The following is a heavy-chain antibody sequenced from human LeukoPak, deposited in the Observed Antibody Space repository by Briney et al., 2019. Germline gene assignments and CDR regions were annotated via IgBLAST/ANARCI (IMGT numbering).Heavy chain of an antibody. CDR3: AKGRTRSGPDY. J-gene: IGHJ4*02. V-gene: IGHV3-23*01. CDR2: IGGGGGCT. CDR1: GFTFSNYA. Sequence: GGSLRLSCAASGFTFSNYAMSWVRQAPGKGLEWVSSIGGGGGCTYYADSVKGRLTISRDNSKNPLYLQMNSLRAADTALYYFAKGRTRSGPDYWGQGALVTVSS. D-gene: IGHD2-15*01.